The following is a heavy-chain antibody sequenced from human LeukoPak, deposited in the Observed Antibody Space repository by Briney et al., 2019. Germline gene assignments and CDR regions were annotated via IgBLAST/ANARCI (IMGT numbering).Heavy chain of an antibody. V-gene: IGHV1-69*13. D-gene: IGHD3-3*01. Sequence: SVKVSCKASGGTFSSYAISWVRQAPGQGLEWMGGIIPIFGTANYAQKFQGRVTITADESTSTAYMELSSLRSEDTAVYYCIVWSGSPYYFDYWGQGTLVTVSS. CDR2: IIPIFGTA. CDR1: GGTFSSYA. J-gene: IGHJ4*02. CDR3: IVWSGSPYYFDY.